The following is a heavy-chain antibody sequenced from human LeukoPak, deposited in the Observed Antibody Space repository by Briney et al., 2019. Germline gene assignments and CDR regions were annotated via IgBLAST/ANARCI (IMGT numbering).Heavy chain of an antibody. D-gene: IGHD6-19*01. CDR2: ISSNGGST. J-gene: IGHJ4*02. CDR1: GFTFSSYA. V-gene: IGHV3-64*01. CDR3: ARESEHSSGWYDY. Sequence: PGGSLRLSCAASGFTFSSYAMHWVRQAPGKGLEYVSAISSNGGSTYYANSVKGRFTISRDNSKNTLYLQMGSLRAEDMAVYYCARESEHSSGWYDYWGQGTLVTVSS.